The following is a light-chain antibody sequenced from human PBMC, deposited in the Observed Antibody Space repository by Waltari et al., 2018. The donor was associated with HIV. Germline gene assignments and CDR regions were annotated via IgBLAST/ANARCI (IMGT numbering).Light chain of an antibody. J-gene: IGLJ3*02. CDR3: AAWDDSLNGWV. Sequence: QSVLTQPPSASGTPGQRVTISCSGRSSNIRSTTVNWYHQLPGTAPKLLIDTNNQRPSGVPDRFSGSKSGTSASLAISGLQSEDEADYYCAAWDDSLNGWVFGGGTKLTVL. CDR1: SSNIRSTT. V-gene: IGLV1-44*01. CDR2: TNN.